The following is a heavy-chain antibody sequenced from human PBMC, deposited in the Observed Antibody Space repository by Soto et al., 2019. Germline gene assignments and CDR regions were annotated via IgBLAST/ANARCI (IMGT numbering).Heavy chain of an antibody. D-gene: IGHD3-9*01. CDR3: ARDTPLGAGSSLTILDY. CDR1: GDSLKNHY. V-gene: IGHV4-59*11. J-gene: IGHJ4*02. Sequence: SETLSLTCSVSGDSLKNHYWAWIRQPPGKGLEWIGYIYYSGSTNYNPSLKSRVTISVDTSKNQFSLKLSSVTAADTAVYYCARDTPLGAGSSLTILDYWGQGTLVTVSS. CDR2: IYYSGST.